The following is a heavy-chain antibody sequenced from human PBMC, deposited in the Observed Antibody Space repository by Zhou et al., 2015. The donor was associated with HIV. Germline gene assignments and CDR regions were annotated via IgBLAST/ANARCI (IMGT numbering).Heavy chain of an antibody. CDR1: GYTFTNYG. CDR2: ISVYNGNR. D-gene: IGHD6-19*01. Sequence: QVQLVQSGAEVRKPGASVKVSCKASGYTFTNYGISWVRQAPGQGLEWMGWISVYNGNRNYAQKFQGRVTMTTDTFTSTAYMELRSLRSDDTAVYHCARDHSSGSYYFDHWAREPWSPS. V-gene: IGHV1-18*01. CDR3: ARDHSSGSYYFDH. J-gene: IGHJ4*02.